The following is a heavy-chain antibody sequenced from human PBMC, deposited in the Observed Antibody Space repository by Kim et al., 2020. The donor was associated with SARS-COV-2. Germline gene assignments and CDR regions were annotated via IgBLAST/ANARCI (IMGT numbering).Heavy chain of an antibody. V-gene: IGHV4-34*01. CDR3: AGVKYRAVAGTIRLYYYGMDV. CDR1: GGSFSGYY. Sequence: SETLSLTCAVYGGSFSGYYWSWIRQPPGKGLEWIGEINHSGSTNYNPSLKSRVTISVDTSKNQFSLKLSSVTAADTAVYYCAGVKYRAVAGTIRLYYYGMDVWGQGTTVTVSS. J-gene: IGHJ6*02. D-gene: IGHD6-19*01. CDR2: INHSGST.